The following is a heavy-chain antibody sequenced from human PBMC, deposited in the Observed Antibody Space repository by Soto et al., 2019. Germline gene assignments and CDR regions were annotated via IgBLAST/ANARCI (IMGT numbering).Heavy chain of an antibody. Sequence: GGSLRLSCAASGFTFDDYAMHWVRQAPGKGLEWVSGISWNSGSIGYADSVKGRFTISRDNAKNSLYLQMNSLRAEDTALYYCAKAQGYSGYDFLHYFDYWGQGTLVTVSS. CDR1: GFTFDDYA. CDR2: ISWNSGSI. CDR3: AKAQGYSGYDFLHYFDY. J-gene: IGHJ4*02. V-gene: IGHV3-9*01. D-gene: IGHD5-12*01.